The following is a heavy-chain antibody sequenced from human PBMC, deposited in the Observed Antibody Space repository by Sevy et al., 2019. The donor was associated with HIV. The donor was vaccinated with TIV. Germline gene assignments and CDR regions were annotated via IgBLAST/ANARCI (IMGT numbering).Heavy chain of an antibody. Sequence: GGSLRLSCAASGFTFSGSAMHWVRQASGKGLEWVGRIRSKANSYATAYAASVKGRFTISRDDSKNTAYLQMNSLKTXXXAVYYCTRRQGNDYGDYPAMWYFDLWGRGTLVTVSS. CDR2: IRSKANSYAT. CDR3: TRRQGNDYGDYPAMWYFDL. J-gene: IGHJ2*01. CDR1: GFTFSGSA. V-gene: IGHV3-73*01. D-gene: IGHD4-17*01.